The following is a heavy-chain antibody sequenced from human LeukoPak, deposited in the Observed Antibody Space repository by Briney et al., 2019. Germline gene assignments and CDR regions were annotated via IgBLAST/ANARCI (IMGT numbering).Heavy chain of an antibody. D-gene: IGHD5-24*01. V-gene: IGHV1-2*02. Sequence: ASVKVSCKASGYTFNDYYMHWVRQAPGQGLEWMGWIDPYSGGTNHEQKFQGRVTLTRDTSIRTAYLELSRLSSDDTAVYYCARDRYTLEMATITPSDYWGQGTLVTVSS. CDR1: GYTFNDYY. J-gene: IGHJ4*02. CDR2: IDPYSGGT. CDR3: ARDRYTLEMATITPSDY.